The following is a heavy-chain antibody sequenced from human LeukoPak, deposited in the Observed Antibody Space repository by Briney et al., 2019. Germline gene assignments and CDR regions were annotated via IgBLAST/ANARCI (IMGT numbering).Heavy chain of an antibody. J-gene: IGHJ5*02. V-gene: IGHV4-34*01. CDR1: GGSFSGYY. CDR2: VNHSGST. CDR3: ARVWYCTNDACYWFRFVP. D-gene: IGHD2-8*01. Sequence: SETLSLTRAVYGGSFSGYYWSWIRQPPPKGLDWIGGVNHSGSTNHTPPLQSRVPISVDTSTHKICLPLSSVSAADTAVYYCARVWYCTNDACYWFRFVPWGQGTRVSVSS.